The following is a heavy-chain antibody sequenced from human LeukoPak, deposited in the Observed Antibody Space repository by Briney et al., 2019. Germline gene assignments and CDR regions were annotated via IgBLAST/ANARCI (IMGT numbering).Heavy chain of an antibody. Sequence: GGSLRLSCAASGFTFRSYAMHWVRQAPGKGLEWVSFISFDGSIQYYGLSVKGRFTISADNSKNTLFLHMNRLRTEDTAVYYCAIPYGDFVYWGQGMLVTVSS. V-gene: IGHV3-30*02. CDR1: GFTFRSYA. CDR2: ISFDGSIQ. CDR3: AIPYGDFVY. D-gene: IGHD4-17*01. J-gene: IGHJ4*02.